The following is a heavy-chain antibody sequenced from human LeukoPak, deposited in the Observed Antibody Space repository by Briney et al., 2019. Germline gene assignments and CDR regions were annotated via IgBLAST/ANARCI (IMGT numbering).Heavy chain of an antibody. D-gene: IGHD5-12*01. V-gene: IGHV3-74*01. Sequence: GGSLRLSCAASGFTFTNYWMYWVRHAPGKGLVWVSRINSGGSKTNYADSVNGRFTISRDNAKNTLYLQMNSLRAEDTAMYYCARPVRGYDGFDIWGQGTMVTVSS. CDR2: INSGGSKT. CDR3: ARPVRGYDGFDI. CDR1: GFTFTNYW. J-gene: IGHJ3*02.